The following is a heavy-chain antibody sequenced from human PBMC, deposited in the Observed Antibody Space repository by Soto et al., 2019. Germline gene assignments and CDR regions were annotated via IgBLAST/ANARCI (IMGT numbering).Heavy chain of an antibody. V-gene: IGHV4-31*03. D-gene: IGHD6-13*01. Sequence: SETLSLTCTVSGGSISSGGYYWSWIRQHPGKGLEWIGYIYYSGSTYYNPSLKSRVTISVDTSKNQFSLKLSSVTAADTAVYYCAREIREEVAAAGHVDYWGQGTLVTVSS. J-gene: IGHJ4*02. CDR3: AREIREEVAAAGHVDY. CDR1: GGSISSGGYY. CDR2: IYYSGST.